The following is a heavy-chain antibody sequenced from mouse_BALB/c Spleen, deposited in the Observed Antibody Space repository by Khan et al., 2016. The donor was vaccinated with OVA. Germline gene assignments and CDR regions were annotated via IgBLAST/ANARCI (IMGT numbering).Heavy chain of an antibody. CDR1: GYTFTTYT. CDR3: AREGAYLRSYGLFSY. Sequence: QVRLQQSGAELARPGASVKMSCKASGYTFTTYTMHWVKQRPGQGLEWIGYINPSNGYTNYNQKFKDKSTLTADKSSSTAYMQLSSLTSDYSAVYYCAREGAYLRSYGLFSYWGQGTLVTVSA. CDR2: INPSNGYT. V-gene: IGHV1-4*01. D-gene: IGHD1-2*01. J-gene: IGHJ3*01.